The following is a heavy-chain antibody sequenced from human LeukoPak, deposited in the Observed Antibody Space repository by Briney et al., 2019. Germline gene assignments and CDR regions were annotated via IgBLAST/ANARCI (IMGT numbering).Heavy chain of an antibody. CDR2: IKQDGTET. D-gene: IGHD3-3*01. Sequence: PGGSLRLSCAASGFTFSFYWMSWVRQAPGKGLEWVANIKQDGTETSYMDSVRGRFTISRDNAKNSLYLQMNSLRAEDTAVYYCAGNPRRFLEWLSYYMDVWGTGTTVTVSS. J-gene: IGHJ6*03. CDR3: AGNPRRFLEWLSYYMDV. V-gene: IGHV3-7*01. CDR1: GFTFSFYW.